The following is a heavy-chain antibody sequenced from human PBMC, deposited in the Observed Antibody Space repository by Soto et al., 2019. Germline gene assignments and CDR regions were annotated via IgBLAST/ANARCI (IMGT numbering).Heavy chain of an antibody. V-gene: IGHV5-51*01. CDR1: GYSFTSYW. J-gene: IGHJ6*02. CDR2: IYPGDSDT. Sequence: GEALKISCKGSGYSFTSYWIGWGRQMPGKGLEWMGIIYPGDSDTRYSPSFQGQVTISADKSISTAYLQWSSLKASDTAMYYCPRTSAAGKYYHGMEVWGQGTTVPVSS. D-gene: IGHD6-13*01. CDR3: PRTSAAGKYYHGMEV.